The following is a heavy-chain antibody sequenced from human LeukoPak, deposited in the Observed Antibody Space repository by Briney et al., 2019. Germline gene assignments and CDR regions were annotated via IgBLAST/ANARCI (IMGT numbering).Heavy chain of an antibody. J-gene: IGHJ4*02. V-gene: IGHV4-59*01. CDR3: ARVRSGRLDY. D-gene: IGHD6-19*01. CDR2: IYYSGST. CDR1: GGSLSSYY. Sequence: SETLSLTCTVSGGSLSSYYWSWIRQPPGKGLEWIGYIYYSGSTNYNPSLKSRVTISVDTSKNQFSLKLSSVTAADTAVYYCARVRSGRLDYWGQGTLVTVSS.